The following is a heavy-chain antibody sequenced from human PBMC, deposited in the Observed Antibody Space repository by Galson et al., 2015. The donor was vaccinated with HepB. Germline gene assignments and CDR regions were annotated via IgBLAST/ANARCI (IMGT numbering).Heavy chain of an antibody. D-gene: IGHD3-10*01. J-gene: IGHJ5*02. CDR1: GLTLNNYW. Sequence: SLRLSCAASGLTLNNYWMHWVRHAPGKGLVWVSRINSDGSRTNYADSVEGRFTISRDNAKSTLYLQMNSLRVEDTAVYYCAREIGSGNHWGQGTLVTVSS. CDR2: INSDGSRT. V-gene: IGHV3-74*01. CDR3: AREIGSGNH.